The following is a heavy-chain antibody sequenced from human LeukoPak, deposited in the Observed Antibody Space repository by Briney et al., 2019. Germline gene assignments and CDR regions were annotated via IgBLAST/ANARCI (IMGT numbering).Heavy chain of an antibody. CDR2: ISSSSSYI. CDR3: ARDRLPGLTGYYSPFYY. D-gene: IGHD3-9*01. V-gene: IGHV3-21*01. CDR1: GFTFSSYS. J-gene: IGHJ4*02. Sequence: PGGSLRLSCAASGFTFSSYSMNWVRQAPGKGLEWVSSISSSSSYIYYADSVKGRFTISRDNAKNSLYLQMNSLRAEDTAVYYCARDRLPGLTGYYSPFYYWGQGTLVTVSS.